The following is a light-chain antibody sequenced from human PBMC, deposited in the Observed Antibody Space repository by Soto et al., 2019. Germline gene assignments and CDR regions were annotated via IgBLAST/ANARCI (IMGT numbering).Light chain of an antibody. J-gene: IGLJ1*01. V-gene: IGLV2-14*01. CDR3: TSYTSSSPYV. CDR1: SSDVGGYNY. Sequence: QSALTQPASVSGSPGQSITISCTGTSSDVGGYNYVSWYQQHPGKAPRLIIYEVSRRPSGISNRLSGSKSGNTASLTISGLQAVDEADYYCTSYTSSSPYVFGTGTKLT. CDR2: EVS.